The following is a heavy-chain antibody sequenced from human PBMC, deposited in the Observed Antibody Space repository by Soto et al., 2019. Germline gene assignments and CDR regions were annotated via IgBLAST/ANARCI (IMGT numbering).Heavy chain of an antibody. J-gene: IGHJ6*03. CDR1: GYTFTGYY. CDR3: ARGGVLRYFDWLRDPSGDYYHYYMDV. V-gene: IGHV1-2*04. D-gene: IGHD3-9*01. CDR2: INPNSGGT. Sequence: ASVKVSCKASGYTFTGYYMHWVRQAPGQGLEWMGWINPNSGGTNYAQKFQGWVTMTRDTSISTAYMELSRLRSDDTAVYYCARGGVLRYFDWLRDPSGDYYHYYMDVWGKGTTVTVSS.